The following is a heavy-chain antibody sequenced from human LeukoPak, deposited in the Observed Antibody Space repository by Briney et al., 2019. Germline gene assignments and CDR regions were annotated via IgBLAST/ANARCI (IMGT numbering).Heavy chain of an antibody. CDR3: AKFEEMTTINPFDY. D-gene: IGHD4-4*01. CDR1: GFTFSIYA. CDR2: ISGSGGST. J-gene: IGHJ4*02. Sequence: PGGSLGLSCAASGFTFSIYAMSWVRQAPGKGLEWVSTISGSGGSTYYADSVKGRFTISRDNSKNTLYLQMNGLRAEDTAVYYCAKFEEMTTINPFDYWGQGALVTVSS. V-gene: IGHV3-23*01.